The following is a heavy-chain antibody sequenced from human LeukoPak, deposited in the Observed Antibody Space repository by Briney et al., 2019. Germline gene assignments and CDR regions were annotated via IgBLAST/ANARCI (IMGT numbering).Heavy chain of an antibody. CDR1: GFTFRTYN. Sequence: GGSLRLSCAASGFTFRTYNMNWVRQAPGKGLEWVSYITSGGTTIYYADSVKGRFTISRDNAKNTLYLQMNSLRAEDTAVYYCARFINSGWYERYLDYWGQGTLVTVSS. V-gene: IGHV3-48*04. J-gene: IGHJ4*02. CDR2: ITSGGTTI. CDR3: ARFINSGWYERYLDY. D-gene: IGHD6-19*01.